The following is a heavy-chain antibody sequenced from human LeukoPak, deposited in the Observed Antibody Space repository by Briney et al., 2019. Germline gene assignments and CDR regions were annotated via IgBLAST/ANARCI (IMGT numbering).Heavy chain of an antibody. Sequence: SVTVSCTASGGTFSSYAISWVRQAPGQGLEWMGGIIPIFGTANYAQKFQGRVTITADESTSTAYMELSSLRSEDTAVYYCARDLGSYVPLGFDPWGQGTLVTVSS. J-gene: IGHJ5*02. V-gene: IGHV1-69*13. CDR1: GGTFSSYA. CDR2: IIPIFGTA. D-gene: IGHD1-26*01. CDR3: ARDLGSYVPLGFDP.